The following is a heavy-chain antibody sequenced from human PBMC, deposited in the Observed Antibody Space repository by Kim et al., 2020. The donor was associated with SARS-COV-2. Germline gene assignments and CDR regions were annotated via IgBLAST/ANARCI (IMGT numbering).Heavy chain of an antibody. J-gene: IGHJ5*02. V-gene: IGHV1-18*01. D-gene: IGHD6-19*01. Sequence: ASVKVSCKASGYTFTSYGISWVRQAPGQGLEWMGWISAYNGNTNYAQKLQGRVTMTTDTSTSTAYMELRSLRSDDTAVYYCAREPLLSSGWYLHWFDPWGQGTLVTVSS. CDR2: ISAYNGNT. CDR1: GYTFTSYG. CDR3: AREPLLSSGWYLHWFDP.